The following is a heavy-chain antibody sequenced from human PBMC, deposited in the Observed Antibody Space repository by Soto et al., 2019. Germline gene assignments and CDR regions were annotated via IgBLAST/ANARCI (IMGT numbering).Heavy chain of an antibody. Sequence: QVQLQQWGAGLLKPSETLSLTCAVYGGSFSGYYWSWIRQPPGKGLEWIGEINHSGSTNYNPSLTSRTTLSVDTSKNQFSLKLSSVTAADTAVYYCARVTGRYCYGMDVWGQGTTVTVSS. J-gene: IGHJ6*02. CDR3: ARVTGRYCYGMDV. V-gene: IGHV4-34*01. CDR1: GGSFSGYY. CDR2: INHSGST.